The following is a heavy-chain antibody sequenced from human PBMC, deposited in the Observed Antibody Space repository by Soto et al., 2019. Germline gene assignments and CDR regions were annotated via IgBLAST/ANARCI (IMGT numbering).Heavy chain of an antibody. Sequence: SLRLSCATSGFTFSSYPIHWVRQAPGKGPVWVSRITEDGSGTTYADSVKGRFTVTRDNAKNTMYLQMSGLGAEDTAVYHCVRGTNGWRGMDYWGQGTLVTVSS. V-gene: IGHV3-74*01. CDR3: VRGTNGWRGMDY. CDR2: ITEDGSGT. CDR1: GFTFSSYP. J-gene: IGHJ4*02. D-gene: IGHD2-8*01.